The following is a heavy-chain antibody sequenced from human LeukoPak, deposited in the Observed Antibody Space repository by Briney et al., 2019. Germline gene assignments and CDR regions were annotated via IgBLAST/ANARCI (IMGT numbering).Heavy chain of an antibody. CDR1: GGSISSSSYY. Sequence: SETLSLTCTVSGGSISSSSYYWGWIRQPPGKGLEWIGSIYYSGGTYYNPSLKSRVTISVDTSKNQFSLKLSSVTAADTAVYYCASQWVVVVPAAMYYYHGMDVWGQGTTVTVSS. J-gene: IGHJ6*02. CDR2: IYYSGGT. V-gene: IGHV4-39*01. D-gene: IGHD2-2*01. CDR3: ASQWVVVVPAAMYYYHGMDV.